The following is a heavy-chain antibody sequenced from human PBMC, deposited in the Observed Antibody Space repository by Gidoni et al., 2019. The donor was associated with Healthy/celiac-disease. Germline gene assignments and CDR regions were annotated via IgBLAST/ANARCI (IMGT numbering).Heavy chain of an antibody. D-gene: IGHD3-22*01. CDR1: GSTFSSYA. J-gene: IGHJ4*02. V-gene: IGHV3-23*01. CDR2: ISGSGGST. CDR3: AKFYPRGDSPWIVVVLARSSFDY. Sequence: EVQLLESGGGLVQPGGSLRLSCAASGSTFSSYAMCWVRQAPGKGLEWVSAISGSGGSTYYADSVKGRFTISRDNSKNTLYLKMNSLRAEDTAVYYCAKFYPRGDSPWIVVVLARSSFDYWGQGTLVTVSS.